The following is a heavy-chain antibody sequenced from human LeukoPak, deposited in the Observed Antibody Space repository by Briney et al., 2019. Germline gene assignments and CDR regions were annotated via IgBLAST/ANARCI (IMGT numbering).Heavy chain of an antibody. CDR3: ATLTGGDDAFDI. CDR2: IYHSGST. D-gene: IGHD4-23*01. CDR1: GYSISSGYY. V-gene: IGHV4-38-2*02. J-gene: IGHJ3*02. Sequence: SETLSLTCTVSGYSISSGYYWGWIRQPPGKGLEWIGSIYHSGSTYYNPSLKSRVTISVLTSKNRFSLKLSSVTAADTAVYYCATLTGGDDAFDIWGQGTMVTVSS.